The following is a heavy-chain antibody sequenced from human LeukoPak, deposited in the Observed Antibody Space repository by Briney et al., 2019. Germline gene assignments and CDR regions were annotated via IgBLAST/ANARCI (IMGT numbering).Heavy chain of an antibody. CDR1: GFTFSTYS. D-gene: IGHD3-3*01. Sequence: GGSLRLSCAASGFTFSTYSMNWVRQAPGRGLEWVSSISSSSNYIYYADSVKGRFTISRDNAKNSLYLQMNSLRAEDTAVYYCARNDFWSGYWGQGALVTVSS. CDR2: ISSSSNYI. V-gene: IGHV3-21*01. CDR3: ARNDFWSGY. J-gene: IGHJ4*02.